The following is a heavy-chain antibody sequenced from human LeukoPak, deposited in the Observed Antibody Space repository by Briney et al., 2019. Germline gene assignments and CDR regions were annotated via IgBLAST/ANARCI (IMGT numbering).Heavy chain of an antibody. V-gene: IGHV3-23*01. J-gene: IGHJ6*02. CDR1: GFTFSSYA. CDR3: AKDHYDILTGDYYYYYGMDV. CDR2: ISGSGGST. D-gene: IGHD3-9*01. Sequence: GGSLRLSCAASGFTFSSYAMSWVRQALGKGLEWVSAISGSGGSTYYADSVKGRFTISRDNSKNTLYLQMNSLRAEDTAVYYCAKDHYDILTGDYYYYYGMDVWGQGTTVTVSS.